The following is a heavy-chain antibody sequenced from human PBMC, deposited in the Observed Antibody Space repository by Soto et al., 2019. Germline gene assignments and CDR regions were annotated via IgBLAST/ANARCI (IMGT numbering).Heavy chain of an antibody. Sequence: ASVKGSCKGAGYTFTGYYMHWVRQAPGQGLEWMGWINPNSGGTNYAQKFQGWVTMTRDTSISTAYMELSRLRSDDTAVYYCARDPIGYCSSTSCQYGMDVWGQGTTVTVSS. CDR1: GYTFTGYY. CDR3: ARDPIGYCSSTSCQYGMDV. V-gene: IGHV1-2*04. J-gene: IGHJ6*02. CDR2: INPNSGGT. D-gene: IGHD2-2*01.